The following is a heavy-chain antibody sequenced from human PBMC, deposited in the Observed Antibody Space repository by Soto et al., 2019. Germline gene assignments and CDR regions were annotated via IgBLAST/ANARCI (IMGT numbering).Heavy chain of an antibody. J-gene: IGHJ4*02. CDR3: AKKSATPPLRIAVAEPWFDY. CDR1: GFTFSSYA. V-gene: IGHV3-23*01. D-gene: IGHD6-19*01. CDR2: ISGSGGST. Sequence: GGSLRLSCAASGFTFSSYAMIWVRQAPGKGLEWVSAISGSGGSTYYADSVKGRFTISRDNSKNTLYLQMNSLRAEDTAVYYCAKKSATPPLRIAVAEPWFDYWGQGTLVTVSS.